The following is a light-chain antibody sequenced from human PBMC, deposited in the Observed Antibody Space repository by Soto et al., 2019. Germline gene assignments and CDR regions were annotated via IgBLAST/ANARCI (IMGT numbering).Light chain of an antibody. V-gene: IGKV3-20*01. CDR2: ATS. CDR3: QQYGSSPRT. CDR1: RSVSNY. Sequence: EIVLTQSPATLSLSPGERATLSCRASRSVSNYLAWYQQKPGQAPRLLVFATSARATGVPDRFRGSGSETDFTLTISSLEPEDFAVYYCQQYGSSPRTFGQGTKVDIK. J-gene: IGKJ1*01.